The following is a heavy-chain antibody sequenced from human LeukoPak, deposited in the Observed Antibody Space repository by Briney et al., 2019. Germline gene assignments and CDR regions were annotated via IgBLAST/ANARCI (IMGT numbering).Heavy chain of an antibody. CDR1: GFTVSSNH. CDR3: ARGPAGYN. CDR2: IYSGGST. D-gene: IGHD1-1*01. V-gene: IGHV3-53*01. J-gene: IGHJ4*02. Sequence: GGSLRLSCAASGFTVSSNHMSWVRQAPGKGLEWVSVIYSGGSTDYADSVKGRLTISRDNLKNTLYLQMNSLRAEDTAVYYCARGPAGYNWGQGTLVTFSS.